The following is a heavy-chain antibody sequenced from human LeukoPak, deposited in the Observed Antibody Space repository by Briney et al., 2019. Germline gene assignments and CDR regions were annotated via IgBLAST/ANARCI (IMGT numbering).Heavy chain of an antibody. J-gene: IGHJ4*02. CDR3: ARDRSNNHYYHSNLSLRSGFDY. D-gene: IGHD3-22*01. V-gene: IGHV1-2*06. Sequence: ASVKVSCKASGYTFTGYYMHWVRQAPGQGLEWMGRINPNSGGTNYAQKFQGRVTMTRGTSISTAYMELSRLRSDDTAVYYCARDRSNNHYYHSNLSLRSGFDYWGQGTLVTVSS. CDR1: GYTFTGYY. CDR2: INPNSGGT.